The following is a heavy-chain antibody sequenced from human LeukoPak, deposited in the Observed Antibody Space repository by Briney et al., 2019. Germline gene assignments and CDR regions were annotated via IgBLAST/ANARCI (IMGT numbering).Heavy chain of an antibody. Sequence: GGSLRLSCAASGFTFSSYSMNWVRQAPGKGLEWVSSISSSSSSYIYYADSVKGRFTISRDNAKNSLYQQMNSLRAEDTAVYYCARGPGGSKPNWFDPWGQGTLVTVSS. CDR3: ARGPGGSKPNWFDP. V-gene: IGHV3-21*01. CDR1: GFTFSSYS. D-gene: IGHD5-12*01. J-gene: IGHJ5*02. CDR2: ISSSSSSYI.